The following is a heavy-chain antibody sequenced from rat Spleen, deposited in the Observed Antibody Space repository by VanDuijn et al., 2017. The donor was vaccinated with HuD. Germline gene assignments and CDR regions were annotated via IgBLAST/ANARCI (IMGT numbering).Heavy chain of an antibody. CDR3: TRDHSFWGSYYPGGFAY. J-gene: IGHJ3*01. D-gene: IGHD1-12*01. CDR2: IWTAGST. CDR1: GFSLTSYN. V-gene: IGHV2-30*01. Sequence: QVQLKESGPGLVQPSQTLSLTCTVSGFSLTSYNVHWIRQPTGKGLEWMGVIWTAGSTDYNSALKSRLSLNRDTSKSQVFLEMNSLQTEDSAIYFCTRDHSFWGSYYPGGFAYWGQGTLVTVSS.